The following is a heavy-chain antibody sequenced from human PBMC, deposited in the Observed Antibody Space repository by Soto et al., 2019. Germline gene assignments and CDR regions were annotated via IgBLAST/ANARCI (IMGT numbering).Heavy chain of an antibody. V-gene: IGHV3-11*06. Sequence: PGGSLRLSCVASGFTFNDYYMSLIRQAPGKGLEWLSYISVTSAYTNYAESVRGRFTISRDNAQNSLYLQMNSLRAEDTALYYCAITPRSSYGPFEYWGGGTLVTVSS. D-gene: IGHD5-18*01. CDR1: GFTFNDYY. CDR3: AITPRSSYGPFEY. CDR2: ISVTSAYT. J-gene: IGHJ4*02.